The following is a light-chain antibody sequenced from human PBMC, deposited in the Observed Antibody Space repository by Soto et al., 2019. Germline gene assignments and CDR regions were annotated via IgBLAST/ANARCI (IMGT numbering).Light chain of an antibody. Sequence: QSVLTQPPSVSGAPGQRVTISCTGSSSNIGAGYDVHWYQQVPGTAPKLLIYANSNRPSGVPDRFSGSKSGTSASLAITGLQTEDETDDYCQSYDSSLSGWVFGGGTKLTVL. CDR3: QSYDSSLSGWV. V-gene: IGLV1-40*01. CDR1: SSNIGAGYD. CDR2: ANS. J-gene: IGLJ3*02.